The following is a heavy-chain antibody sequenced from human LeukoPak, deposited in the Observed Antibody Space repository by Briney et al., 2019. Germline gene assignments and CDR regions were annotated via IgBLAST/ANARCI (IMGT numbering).Heavy chain of an antibody. CDR1: GLTFSSYW. Sequence: GGSLRLSCAASGLTFSSYWMHWVRQAPGKGLVWVSRINIDGSSTSYADSVKGRFTNSRDNAKNTLYLQMNSLRAEDTAVYYCARGPAYSSGWYFDYWGQGTLVTVSS. CDR3: ARGPAYSSGWYFDY. D-gene: IGHD6-19*01. CDR2: INIDGSST. V-gene: IGHV3-74*01. J-gene: IGHJ4*02.